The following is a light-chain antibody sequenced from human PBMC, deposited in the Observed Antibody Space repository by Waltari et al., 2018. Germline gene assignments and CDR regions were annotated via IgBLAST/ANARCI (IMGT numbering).Light chain of an antibody. CDR2: YVS. V-gene: IGKV3D-15*01. CDR3: QKYNDWPYS. CDR1: QSVGST. J-gene: IGKJ2*03. Sequence: ETVMMHSPATLSLSPGERATLSCRASQSVGSTLAWYQQKPGQAPRLLIYYVSSRATGIPDRFSGNGSGTEFTLTISSLDPEDVGVYYCQKYNDWPYSFGQGTKVEIK.